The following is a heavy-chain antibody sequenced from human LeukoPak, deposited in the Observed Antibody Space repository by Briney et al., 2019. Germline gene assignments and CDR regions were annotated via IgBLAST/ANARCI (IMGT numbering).Heavy chain of an antibody. V-gene: IGHV3-30-3*01. CDR1: GFTFSSYA. D-gene: IGHD3-3*01. CDR2: ISYDGSNK. J-gene: IGHJ4*02. Sequence: GGSLRLSCAAPGFTFSSYAMHWVRQAPGKGLEWVAVISYDGSNKYYADSVKGRFTISRDNSKNTLYLQMNSLRAEDTAVYYCARESYDFWSGYYTYFDYWGQGTLVTVSS. CDR3: ARESYDFWSGYYTYFDY.